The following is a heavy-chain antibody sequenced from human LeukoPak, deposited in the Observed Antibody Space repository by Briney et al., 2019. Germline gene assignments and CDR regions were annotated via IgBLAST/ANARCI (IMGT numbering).Heavy chain of an antibody. CDR3: ARDFTYYYGSGSYPPSYFDH. D-gene: IGHD3-10*01. Sequence: GASVKVSCKASGYTFTSYAMNWVRQAPGQGLEWMGWINTNTGNPTYAQGFTGRFVFSLDTSVSTAYLQISSLKAEDTAVYYCARDFTYYYGSGSYPPSYFDHWGQGTLVTVSS. V-gene: IGHV7-4-1*02. J-gene: IGHJ4*02. CDR1: GYTFTSYA. CDR2: INTNTGNP.